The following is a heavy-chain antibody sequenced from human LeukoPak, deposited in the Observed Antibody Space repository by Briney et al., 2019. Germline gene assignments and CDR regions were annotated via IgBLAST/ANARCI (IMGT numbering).Heavy chain of an antibody. CDR3: AKSDFIVVVPAAMYY. CDR2: ISGSDGST. Sequence: GGSLRLSCAASGFTFSSYAMSWVRQAPGKGLEWASAISGSDGSTYYADSVKGRFTISRDNSKNTLYLQMNSLRAEDTAVYYCAKSDFIVVVPAAMYYWGQGTLVTVPS. V-gene: IGHV3-23*01. D-gene: IGHD2-2*01. CDR1: GFTFSSYA. J-gene: IGHJ4*02.